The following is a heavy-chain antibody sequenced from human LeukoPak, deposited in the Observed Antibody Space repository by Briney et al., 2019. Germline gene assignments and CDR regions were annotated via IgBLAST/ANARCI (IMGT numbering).Heavy chain of an antibody. Sequence: PSETLSLTCAVDGGSFSGYYWSWIRQPPGKGPEWIGEINHSGSTNYNPSLKSRVTISVDTSKNQFSLKLSSVTAADTAVYYCARAGLNGDVDYWGQGTLVTVSS. CDR2: INHSGST. CDR1: GGSFSGYY. V-gene: IGHV4-34*01. D-gene: IGHD4-17*01. J-gene: IGHJ4*02. CDR3: ARAGLNGDVDY.